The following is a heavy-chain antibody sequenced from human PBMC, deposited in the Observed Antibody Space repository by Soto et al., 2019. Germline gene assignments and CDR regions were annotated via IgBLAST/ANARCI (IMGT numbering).Heavy chain of an antibody. J-gene: IGHJ5*02. V-gene: IGHV4-38-2*01. D-gene: IGHD4-4*01. CDR2: IYHSGTT. Sequence: SETLSLTCAVSGDSISSGYYWAWIRQPPGKGLEWIGSIYHSGTTYYNPSLESRVTISVETSKNQFSLKLSSVTAADSAVYYCARIDYSNHNWFDPWGQGTLVTVSS. CDR3: ARIDYSNHNWFDP. CDR1: GDSISSGYY.